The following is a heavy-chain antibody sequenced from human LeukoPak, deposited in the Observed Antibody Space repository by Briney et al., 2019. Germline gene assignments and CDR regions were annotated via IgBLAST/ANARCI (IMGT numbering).Heavy chain of an antibody. CDR1: GGSFSGYY. V-gene: IGHV4-34*01. J-gene: IGHJ4*02. CDR2: INHSGST. Sequence: PSETLSLTCAVYGGSFSGYYWSWIRQPPGKGLEWIGEINHSGSTNYNPSLKSRVTISVDTSKNQFSLKLSSVTAADTAVYYCARQALDIVLMVYAMGGYYFDYWGQGTLVTVSS. CDR3: ARQALDIVLMVYAMGGYYFDY. D-gene: IGHD2-8*01.